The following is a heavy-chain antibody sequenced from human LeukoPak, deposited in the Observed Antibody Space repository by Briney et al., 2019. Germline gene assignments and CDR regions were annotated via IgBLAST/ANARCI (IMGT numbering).Heavy chain of an antibody. CDR3: ARWAGARPGGYYDFWTGPYDY. D-gene: IGHD3-3*01. V-gene: IGHV1-46*01. J-gene: IGHJ4*02. Sequence: GASVKVSCKASGDTFTNYYMHWVRQAPGQGLEWMGIINPTGDSTRYAQKFQGRVTMTRDTSTSTVYMELSSLGSEDTAVYYCARWAGARPGGYYDFWTGPYDYWGQGSLVTVSS. CDR1: GDTFTNYY. CDR2: INPTGDST.